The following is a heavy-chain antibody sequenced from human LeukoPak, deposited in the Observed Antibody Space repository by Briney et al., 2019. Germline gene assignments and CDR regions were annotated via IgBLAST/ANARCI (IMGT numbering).Heavy chain of an antibody. D-gene: IGHD2-21*02. V-gene: IGHV1-18*01. CDR3: ATICGGDCYRGLEYAFDI. CDR1: SYSFTSHG. CDR2: ISGYNGNT. J-gene: IGHJ3*02. Sequence: ASVKVSCKTSSYSFTSHGISWVRQAPGQGLEWMGWISGYNGNTNYAQKLQGRVTMTTDTSTSTAYMELRSLRSDDTAVYYCATICGGDCYRGLEYAFDIWGQGTMVTVSS.